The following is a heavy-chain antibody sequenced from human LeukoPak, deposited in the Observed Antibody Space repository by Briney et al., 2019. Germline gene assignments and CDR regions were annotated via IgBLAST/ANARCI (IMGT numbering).Heavy chain of an antibody. CDR3: ARDRSIVGASPLFDY. J-gene: IGHJ4*02. CDR2: ISYDGSNK. D-gene: IGHD1-26*01. V-gene: IGHV3-30-3*01. Sequence: PGGSLRPSCAASGFTFSSYAMHWVRQAPGKGLEWVAVISYDGSNKYYADSVKGRFTISRDNSKNTLYLQMNSLRAEDTAVYYCARDRSIVGASPLFDYWGQGTLVTVSS. CDR1: GFTFSSYA.